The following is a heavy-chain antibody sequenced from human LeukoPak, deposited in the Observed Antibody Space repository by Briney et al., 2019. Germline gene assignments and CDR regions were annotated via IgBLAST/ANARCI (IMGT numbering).Heavy chain of an antibody. CDR2: INPNSGGT. CDR1: GYTFTGYY. CDR3: ARDSLYCSSTSCYLSNWFDP. J-gene: IGHJ5*02. Sequence: GASVKVSCKASGYTFTGYYMHWVRQALGQGLEWMGWINPNSGGTNYAQKFQGRVTMTRDTSISTAYMELSRLRSDDTAVYYCARDSLYCSSTSCYLSNWFDPWGQGTLVTVSS. V-gene: IGHV1-2*02. D-gene: IGHD2-2*01.